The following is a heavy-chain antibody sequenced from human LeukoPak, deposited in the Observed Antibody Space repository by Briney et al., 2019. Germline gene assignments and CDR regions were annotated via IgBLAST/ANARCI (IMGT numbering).Heavy chain of an antibody. CDR3: ARYDSRGSASTKFDY. CDR2: IYGRAST. CDR1: GGSISITNYY. D-gene: IGHD3-3*01. V-gene: IGHV4-39*02. J-gene: IGHJ4*02. Sequence: SETLSLTCTVSGGSISITNYYWGWIRQSPGKGLEWIGRIYGRASTSYNPSLMNRVTMSVDTSKNHFSLQLTSVTAADTAVYYCARYDSRGSASTKFDYWGPGIQVTVSS.